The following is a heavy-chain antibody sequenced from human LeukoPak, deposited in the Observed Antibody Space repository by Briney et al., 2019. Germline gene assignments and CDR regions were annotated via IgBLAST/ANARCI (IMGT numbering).Heavy chain of an antibody. CDR3: ARDPDGDYDFDY. CDR1: GYTFTNYG. J-gene: IGHJ4*02. Sequence: ASVNVSCKTSGYTFTNYGISWLRQAPGQGLEWLGWISTHKGSTVFAQSVQDRVTMTTDTSTSTAYMELRSLRSDDTAVYYCARDPDGDYDFDYWGQGTLVTVSS. V-gene: IGHV1-18*01. CDR2: ISTHKGST. D-gene: IGHD4-17*01.